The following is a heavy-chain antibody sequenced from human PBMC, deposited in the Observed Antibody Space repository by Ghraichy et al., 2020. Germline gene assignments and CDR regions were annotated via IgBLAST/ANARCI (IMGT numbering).Heavy chain of an antibody. D-gene: IGHD5-18*01. CDR1: GFTFSSYS. Sequence: GESLNISCAASGFTFSSYSMNWVRQAPGKGLEWVSSISSSSSYIYYADSVKGRFTISRDNAKNSLYLQMNSLRAEDTAVYYCARVARKRLRGYSYGLGDYWGQGTLVTVSS. CDR3: ARVARKRLRGYSYGLGDY. V-gene: IGHV3-21*01. J-gene: IGHJ4*02. CDR2: ISSSSSYI.